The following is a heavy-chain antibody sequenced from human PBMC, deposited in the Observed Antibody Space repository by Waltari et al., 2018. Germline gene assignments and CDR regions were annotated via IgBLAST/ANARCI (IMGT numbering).Heavy chain of an antibody. CDR1: GFSLSTSGMR. D-gene: IGHD2-2*01. CDR3: ARMYCSSTSCPTGYYGMDV. J-gene: IGHJ6*02. CDR2: IDWDDDK. V-gene: IGHV2-70*04. Sequence: QVTLKESGPALVKPTQTLTLTCTFSGFSLSTSGMRVSWIRQPPGKALEWLARIDWDDDKFYSTSLKTRLTISKDTSKNQVVLTMTNMDPVDTATYYCARMYCSSTSCPTGYYGMDVWGQGTTVTVSS.